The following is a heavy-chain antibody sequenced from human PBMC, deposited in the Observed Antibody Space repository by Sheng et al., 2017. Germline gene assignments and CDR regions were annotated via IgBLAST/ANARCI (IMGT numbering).Heavy chain of an antibody. V-gene: IGHV3-49*04. D-gene: IGHD3-22*01. CDR2: ITRQVYGGTT. CDR1: GFRFGDYA. J-gene: IGHJ3*02. Sequence: QLVESGGGLAQPGRSLRLSCTGSGFRFGDYAMSWVRQAPGMGLQWVGFITRQVYGGTTEYAASVKGRFTISRDDSKSVAYLQMNSLEIEDTGVYYCAVDMLFDNSGYRALHIRGQGTLVTVSS. CDR3: AVDMLFDNSGYRALHI.